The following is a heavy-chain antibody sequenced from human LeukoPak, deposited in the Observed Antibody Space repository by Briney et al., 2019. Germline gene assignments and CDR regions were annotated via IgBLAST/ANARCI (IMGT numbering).Heavy chain of an antibody. D-gene: IGHD3-16*01. J-gene: IGHJ5*02. CDR2: IYSGGST. CDR3: ARRAGGLARNNWFDP. Sequence: GGSLRLPCAASGLTVSSNYMSWVRQAPGKGLKWVSVIYSGGSTYYADSVKGRFTISRDNSKNTLYLQMNSLRAEDTAVYYCARRAGGLARNNWFDPWGQGTLVTVSS. CDR1: GLTVSSNY. V-gene: IGHV3-66*01.